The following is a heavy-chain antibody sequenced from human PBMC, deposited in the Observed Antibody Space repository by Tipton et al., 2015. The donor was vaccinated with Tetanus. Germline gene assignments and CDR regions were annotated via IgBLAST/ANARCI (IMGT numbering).Heavy chain of an antibody. Sequence: TLSLTCTVSGGSIGSYYWSWIRQPPGKGLEWIGYIYYSGSTNYNPSLKSRVTISVDTSKNQFSLKLSSVTAADTAVYYCARVDSSGWDYYYGMDVWGQGTTVTVSS. V-gene: IGHV4-59*01. CDR2: IYYSGST. CDR1: GGSIGSYY. CDR3: ARVDSSGWDYYYGMDV. J-gene: IGHJ6*02. D-gene: IGHD6-19*01.